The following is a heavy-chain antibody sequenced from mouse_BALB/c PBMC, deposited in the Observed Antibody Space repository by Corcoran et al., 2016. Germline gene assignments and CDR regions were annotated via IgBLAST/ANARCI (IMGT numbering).Heavy chain of an antibody. Sequence: EVQLQQSGPELLKPGSSVKMSCKASGYTFTSYVMHWVKQKPGQGLEWIGYINPYNDGTKYNEKFKGKATLTADKSSSTAYMELSSLTSEDSAVYDCENYGFYAMDYWGQGTAVTVSS. J-gene: IGHJ4*01. CDR2: INPYNDGT. D-gene: IGHD1-2*01. CDR1: GYTFTSYV. CDR3: ENYGFYAMDY. V-gene: IGHV1S136*01.